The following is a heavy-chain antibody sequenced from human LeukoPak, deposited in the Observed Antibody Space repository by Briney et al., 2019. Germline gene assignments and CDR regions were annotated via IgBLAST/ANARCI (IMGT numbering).Heavy chain of an antibody. CDR2: INPNSGGT. V-gene: IGHV1-2*06. D-gene: IGHD1-26*01. Sequence: ASVKVSCKASGYTFTGYYMHWVRQAPGQGLEWMGRINPNSGGTNYAQKFQGRVTMTRDTSISTAYMELSRLRSDDTAAYYCAREETGGATSMVYWGQGTLVTVSS. J-gene: IGHJ4*02. CDR3: AREETGGATSMVY. CDR1: GYTFTGYY.